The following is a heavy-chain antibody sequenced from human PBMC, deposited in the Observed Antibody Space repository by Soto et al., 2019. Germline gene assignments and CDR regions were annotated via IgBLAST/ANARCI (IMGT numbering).Heavy chain of an antibody. CDR1: GYTFTSYG. J-gene: IGHJ4*02. CDR3: ARAYCGGDCPGFDY. CDR2: IIPIFGTA. D-gene: IGHD2-21*02. V-gene: IGHV1-69*13. Sequence: QVQLVQSGAEVKKPGASVKVSCKASGYTFTSYGISWVRQAPGQGLEWMGWIIPIFGTANYAQKFQGRVTITADESTSTAYMELSSLRSEDTAVYYCARAYCGGDCPGFDYWGQGTLVTVSS.